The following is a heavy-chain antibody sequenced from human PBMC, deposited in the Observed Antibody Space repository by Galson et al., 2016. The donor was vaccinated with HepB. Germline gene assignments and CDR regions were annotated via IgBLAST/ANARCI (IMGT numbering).Heavy chain of an antibody. CDR1: GYTFTNFA. Sequence: SVKVSCKASGYTFTNFAIHWVRQAPGQSLEWMGWISAGNGGTKYSQTFQDRVIFTSDSSASIAYMEMSRLTSNDTAVYCCAREKGGKDYWGQGTLVTVSS. V-gene: IGHV1-3*01. J-gene: IGHJ4*02. CDR2: ISAGNGGT. CDR3: AREKGGKDY. D-gene: IGHD1-26*01.